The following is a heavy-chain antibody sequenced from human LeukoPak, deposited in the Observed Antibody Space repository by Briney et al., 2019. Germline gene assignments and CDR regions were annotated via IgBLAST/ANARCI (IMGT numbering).Heavy chain of an antibody. CDR1: GFTFSNYG. V-gene: IGHV3-33*01. D-gene: IGHD4-17*01. CDR2: ISFDGSQK. Sequence: GGSLRLSCAASGFTFSNYGMHWVRQAPGKGLEWVALISFDGSQKYYADSVKGRFTISRDNAKNSLYLQMNSLRAEDTAVYYCARAGTYGDYGYWYFDLWGRGTLVTVSS. J-gene: IGHJ2*01. CDR3: ARAGTYGDYGYWYFDL.